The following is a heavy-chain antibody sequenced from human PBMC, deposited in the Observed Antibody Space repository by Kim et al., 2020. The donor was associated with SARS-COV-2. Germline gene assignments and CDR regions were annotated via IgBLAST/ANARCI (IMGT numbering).Heavy chain of an antibody. V-gene: IGHV5-10-1*01. Sequence: NHSPSFQGHVTISADKSISTAYLQWSSLKASDTAMYYCARHYGSGSRIDIWGQGTMVTVSS. CDR3: ARHYGSGSRIDI. D-gene: IGHD3-10*01. J-gene: IGHJ3*02.